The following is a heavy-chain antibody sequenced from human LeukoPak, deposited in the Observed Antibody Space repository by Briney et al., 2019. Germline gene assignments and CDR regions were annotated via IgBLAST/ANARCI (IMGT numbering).Heavy chain of an antibody. CDR1: GGSISGYS. J-gene: IGHJ4*02. D-gene: IGHD2-15*01. Sequence: SETLSLTCTVSGGSISGYSWTWIRQPLGQGLEWIGYFHNSRTTSYNPSLTGRVTISVDTSKNQFSLKLSSVTAADTAVYYCARVACSGGSCYAGASYYFDYWGQGTLVTVSS. V-gene: IGHV4-59*01. CDR3: ARVACSGGSCYAGASYYFDY. CDR2: FHNSRTT.